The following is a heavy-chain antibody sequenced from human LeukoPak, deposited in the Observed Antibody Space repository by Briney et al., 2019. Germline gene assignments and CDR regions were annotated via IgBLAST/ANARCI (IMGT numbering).Heavy chain of an antibody. CDR1: GFAFVSYG. J-gene: IGHJ4*02. D-gene: IGHD3-3*01. Sequence: GGSLRLSCAASGFAFVSYGMHWVRQAPGKGLEWVSAISGSGGSTYYADSVKGRFTISRDNSKNTLYLQMNSLRAEDTAVYYCAKDVDDFWSGYYGQFDYWGQGTLVTVSS. CDR3: AKDVDDFWSGYYGQFDY. V-gene: IGHV3-23*01. CDR2: ISGSGGST.